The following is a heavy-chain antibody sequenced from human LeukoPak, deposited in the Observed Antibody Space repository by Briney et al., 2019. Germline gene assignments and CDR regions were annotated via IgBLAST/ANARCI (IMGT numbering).Heavy chain of an antibody. CDR2: IYYSGGT. CDR1: GFRFSTYA. D-gene: IGHD1-26*01. J-gene: IGHJ4*02. Sequence: PGGSLRLSCAASGFRFSTYAMHWVRQAPGKGLEWIGSIYYSGGTYYNPSLKSRGTILVNTSKNQFSLKLSSVTAADTAVYYCASSHGSGSNSLDYWGQGTLVTVSS. CDR3: ASSHGSGSNSLDY. V-gene: IGHV4-39*07.